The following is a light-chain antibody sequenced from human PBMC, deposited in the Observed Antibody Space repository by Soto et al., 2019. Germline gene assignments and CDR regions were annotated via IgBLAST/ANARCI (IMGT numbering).Light chain of an antibody. CDR1: QSVSTY. Sequence: ETVLTQSPATLSLSPGESATLSCRASQSVSTYLAWYQQKPGQAPRLHIYDASNMATGIPARFSGSGSVTDFTFTISSLEPEDFAVYYCQQRSNWPRTFGGGTKVDIK. V-gene: IGKV3-11*01. CDR2: DAS. CDR3: QQRSNWPRT. J-gene: IGKJ4*02.